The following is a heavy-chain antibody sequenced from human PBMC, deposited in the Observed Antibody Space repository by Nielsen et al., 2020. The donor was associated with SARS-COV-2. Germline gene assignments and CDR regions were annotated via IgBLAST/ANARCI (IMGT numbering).Heavy chain of an antibody. V-gene: IGHV4-34*01. CDR3: ARAYRYCSGGSCYGCWFDP. D-gene: IGHD2-15*01. Sequence: SETLSLTCTVSGGSISSYYWSWIRQPPGKGLEWIGEINHSGSTNYNPSLKSRVTISVDTSKSQFSLKLSSVTAADTAVYYCARAYRYCSGGSCYGCWFDPWGQGTLVTVSS. CDR2: INHSGST. CDR1: GGSISSYY. J-gene: IGHJ5*02.